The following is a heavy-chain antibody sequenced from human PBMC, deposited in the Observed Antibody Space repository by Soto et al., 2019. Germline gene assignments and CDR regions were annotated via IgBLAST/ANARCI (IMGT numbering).Heavy chain of an antibody. D-gene: IGHD3-10*01. J-gene: IGHJ5*02. V-gene: IGHV1-58*01. CDR1: GFTFTSSA. CDR2: IVVGSGNT. Sequence: GASVKVSCKASGFTFTSSAVQWVRQARGQRLEWIGWIVVGSGNTNYAQKFQERVTITRDMSTSTAYVELSSLRSEDTAVYYCAAGVLRGWFDPWGQGTLVTVSS. CDR3: AAGVLRGWFDP.